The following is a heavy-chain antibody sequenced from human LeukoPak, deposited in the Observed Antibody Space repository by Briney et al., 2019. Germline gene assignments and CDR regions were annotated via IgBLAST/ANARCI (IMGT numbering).Heavy chain of an antibody. D-gene: IGHD4-17*01. J-gene: IGHJ3*02. Sequence: GGSLRLSCAASGFTFSSYSMNLVRQAPRKLLELVSSISTSSSYIYYADSVKGRFTISRDNAKNSLYLQMNSLRAEDTAVYYCARDLEMSTVTLGIWGQGTMVTVSS. CDR2: ISTSSSYI. CDR3: ARDLEMSTVTLGI. V-gene: IGHV3-21*01. CDR1: GFTFSSYS.